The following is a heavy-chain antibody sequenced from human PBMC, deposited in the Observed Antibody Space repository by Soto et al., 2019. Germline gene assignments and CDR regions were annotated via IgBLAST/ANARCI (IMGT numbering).Heavy chain of an antibody. CDR3: AREAIYGYYFDY. CDR1: GGSITTGGYY. CDR2: RYYSEST. D-gene: IGHD3-3*01. Sequence: PSETLSLTCTVSGGSITTGGYYWSWIRQLPGKGLEWIGHRYYSESTYYNPSLKSRVSISLDTSKNQFSLKLSFVTAADTAMYYCAREAIYGYYFDYWGQGTLVTVSS. V-gene: IGHV4-31*03. J-gene: IGHJ4*02.